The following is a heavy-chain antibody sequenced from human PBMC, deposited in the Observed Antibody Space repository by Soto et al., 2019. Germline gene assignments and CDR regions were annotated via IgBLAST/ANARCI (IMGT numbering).Heavy chain of an antibody. V-gene: IGHV1-18*01. CDR3: ARIAASGIVHDFDF. Sequence: QVQLVQSEGEVKKPGASVKISCRASGYTFTRYAINWVRQARGQGLEWMGSISAHSGNTNYAQKVQGRVTMTTDTSTSTAYMELRSLRSDDTAIYYCARIAASGIVHDFDFWGQGTLVTVSS. J-gene: IGHJ4*02. CDR1: GYTFTRYA. D-gene: IGHD6-13*01. CDR2: ISAHSGNT.